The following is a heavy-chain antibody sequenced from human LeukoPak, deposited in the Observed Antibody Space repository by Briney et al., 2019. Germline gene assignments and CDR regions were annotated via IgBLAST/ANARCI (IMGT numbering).Heavy chain of an antibody. V-gene: IGHV4-59*12. CDR2: IYYSGST. Sequence: SETLSLTCTVSGGSIRNYYWSWIRRPPGKGLEWIGYIYYSGSTNYNPSLKSRVTISVDTSKNQFSLKLSSVTAADTAVYYCARDLRGVIRGDYWGQGTLVTVSS. CDR1: GGSIRNYY. D-gene: IGHD3-10*01. J-gene: IGHJ4*02. CDR3: ARDLRGVIRGDY.